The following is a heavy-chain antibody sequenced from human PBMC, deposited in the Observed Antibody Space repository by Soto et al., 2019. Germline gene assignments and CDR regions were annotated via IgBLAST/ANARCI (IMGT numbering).Heavy chain of an antibody. CDR1: GYTFASYY. J-gene: IGHJ4*02. D-gene: IGHD3-22*01. V-gene: IGHV1-46*01. CDR2: IDPSDVST. CDR3: ATWGSSGLIDY. Sequence: ASVKVSCEASGYTFASYYLHWVRQAPGQGLEWMGLIDPSDVSTSYAQKFQGRVTMTRDTSTSTVYMELSSLRSEDTAVYYGATWGSSGLIDYWGQGTLVTVSS.